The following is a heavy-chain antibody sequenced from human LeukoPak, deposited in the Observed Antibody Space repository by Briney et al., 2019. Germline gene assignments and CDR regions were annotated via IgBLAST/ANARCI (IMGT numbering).Heavy chain of an antibody. CDR2: INAGNGNT. Sequence: ASVKVSCKASGYTFTSYAMHWVRQAPGQRLEWMGWINAGNGNTKYSQKFQGRVTITRDTSASTAYMELSSLRSEDTAVYYCARIRGSGTHFDYWGQGTLVTVSS. D-gene: IGHD5-12*01. J-gene: IGHJ4*02. CDR1: GYTFTSYA. V-gene: IGHV1-3*01. CDR3: ARIRGSGTHFDY.